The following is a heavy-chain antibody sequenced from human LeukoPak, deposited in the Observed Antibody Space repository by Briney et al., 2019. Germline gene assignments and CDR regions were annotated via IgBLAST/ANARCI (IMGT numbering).Heavy chain of an antibody. CDR1: GYTFTGYY. J-gene: IGHJ4*02. V-gene: IGHV1-2*04. CDR3: ARGRIAAAVLDY. D-gene: IGHD6-13*01. CDR2: INPNSGGT. Sequence: ASVKVSCKASGYTFTGYYMHWVRQATGQGLEWMGWINPNSGGTNYAQKFQGWVTMTRDTSISTAYMELSRLRSDDTAVYFCARGRIAAAVLDYWGQGTLVTVSS.